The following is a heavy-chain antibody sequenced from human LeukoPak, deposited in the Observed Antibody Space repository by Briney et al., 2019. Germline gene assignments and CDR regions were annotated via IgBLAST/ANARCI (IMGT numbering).Heavy chain of an antibody. V-gene: IGHV1-69*04. CDR3: ASGGIPDDY. CDR2: IIPILGIA. CDR1: GGTFSSYA. J-gene: IGHJ4*02. D-gene: IGHD3-16*01. Sequence: ASVKVSCKASGGTFSSYAISWVRQAPGQGLEWMGRIIPILGIANYAQKFQGRVTITADKSTSTAYMELSNPRSEDTAVYYCASGGIPDDYWGQGTLVTVSS.